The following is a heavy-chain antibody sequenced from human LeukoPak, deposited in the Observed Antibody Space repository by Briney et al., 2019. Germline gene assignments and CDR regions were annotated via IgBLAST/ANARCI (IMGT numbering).Heavy chain of an antibody. D-gene: IGHD2/OR15-2a*01. CDR2: INHSGST. CDR3: ARRGNLWAR. Sequence: SETLSLTCAVYGGSFSGYYWSWIRQPPGKGLEWIGEINHSGSTNYNPSLKSRVTISVDTSKNQFTLKLSSVTAADAAVYYCARRGNLWARWGQGTLVTVSS. J-gene: IGHJ4*02. V-gene: IGHV4-34*01. CDR1: GGSFSGYY.